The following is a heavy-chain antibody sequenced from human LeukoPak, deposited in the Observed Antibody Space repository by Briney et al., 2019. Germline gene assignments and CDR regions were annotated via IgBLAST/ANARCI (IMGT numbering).Heavy chain of an antibody. V-gene: IGHV1-2*06. Sequence: ASVKVSCKASGYIFTDYRLHWVRQAPGQGLEWMGRINPKSGDTNYAQKFQGRVTMTRDTSISTAYVEPSRLRSDDTAVYYCASALRYGDYEGYWGQGTLVTVSS. J-gene: IGHJ4*02. CDR3: ASALRYGDYEGY. CDR1: GYIFTDYR. CDR2: INPKSGDT. D-gene: IGHD4-17*01.